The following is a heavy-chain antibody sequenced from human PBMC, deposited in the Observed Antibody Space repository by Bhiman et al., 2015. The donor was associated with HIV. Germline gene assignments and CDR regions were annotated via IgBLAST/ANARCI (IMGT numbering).Heavy chain of an antibody. CDR1: GFTFSSHS. Sequence: EVQLVESGGGWSSRGGSLRLSCAASGFTFSSHSMNWVRQASREGAWSGSHPLVVVVITYTYADSVKGRFTISRDNSKNTLYLQMNSLRADDTAVYYCARGKGYSSSCLLDYWGQGTLSPSPQ. CDR2: LVVVVIT. V-gene: IGHV3-21*01. J-gene: IGHJ4*02. CDR3: ARGKGYSSSCLLDY. D-gene: IGHD6-13*01.